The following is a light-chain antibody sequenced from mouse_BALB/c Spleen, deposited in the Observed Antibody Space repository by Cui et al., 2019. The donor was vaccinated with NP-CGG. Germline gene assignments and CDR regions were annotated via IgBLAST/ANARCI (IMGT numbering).Light chain of an antibody. J-gene: IGLJ1*01. CDR3: ALWYSNHWV. CDR1: TGAVTTSNY. V-gene: IGLV1*01. Sequence: AVFTQESALTTSPGETVTPTCRSSTGAVTTSNYANWVQEKPDHLFTGLIGGTNNRAPGVPARFSGSLIGDKAALTITGAQTEDEAIYFCALWYSNHWVFGGGTKLTVL. CDR2: GTN.